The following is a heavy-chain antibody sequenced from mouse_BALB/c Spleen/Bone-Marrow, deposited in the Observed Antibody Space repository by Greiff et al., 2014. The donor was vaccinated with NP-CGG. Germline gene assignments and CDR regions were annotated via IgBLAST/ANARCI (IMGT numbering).Heavy chain of an antibody. D-gene: IGHD4-1*01. V-gene: IGHV1-7*01. Sequence: QVQLKQSGAELAKPGASVKMSCKASGYAFTSYWMHWVKQRPGQGLEWIGYINPRIGYTEYNQKFKDKATLTADKSSSTAYMQLSSLTSGDSAVYYCARGNWEAMDYWGQGTSVTVSS. J-gene: IGHJ4*01. CDR3: ARGNWEAMDY. CDR1: GYAFTSYW. CDR2: INPRIGYT.